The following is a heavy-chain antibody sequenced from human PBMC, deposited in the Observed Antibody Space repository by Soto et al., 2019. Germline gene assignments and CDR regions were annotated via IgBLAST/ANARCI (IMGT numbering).Heavy chain of an antibody. CDR3: AVVVVAATRYPIGWFDP. Sequence: TSETLSLTCTVSGGSISSGGYYWSWIRQHPGKGLEWIGYIYYSGSTYYNPSLKSRVTISVDTSKNQFSLKLSSVTAADTAVYYCAVVVVAATRYPIGWFDPWGQGTLVTVSS. V-gene: IGHV4-31*03. CDR2: IYYSGST. J-gene: IGHJ5*02. CDR1: GGSISSGGYY. D-gene: IGHD2-15*01.